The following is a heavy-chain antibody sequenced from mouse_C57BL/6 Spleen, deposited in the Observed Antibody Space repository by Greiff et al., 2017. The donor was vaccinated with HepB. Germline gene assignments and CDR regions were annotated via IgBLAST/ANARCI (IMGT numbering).Heavy chain of an antibody. CDR3: ARIPDGYYVGWFAY. V-gene: IGHV1-52*01. J-gene: IGHJ3*01. D-gene: IGHD2-3*01. CDR2: IDPSDSET. Sequence: QVQLQQPGAELVRPGSSVKLSCKASGYTFTSYWMHWVKQRPIQGLEWIGNIDPSDSETHYNQKFKDKATLTVDKSSSTAYMQLSSLTSEDSAVYYCARIPDGYYVGWFAYWGQGTLVTVSA. CDR1: GYTFTSYW.